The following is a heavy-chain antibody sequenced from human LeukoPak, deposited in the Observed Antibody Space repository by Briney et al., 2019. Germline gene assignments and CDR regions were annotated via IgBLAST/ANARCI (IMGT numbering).Heavy chain of an antibody. D-gene: IGHD3-16*02. CDR2: INTDGSRT. Sequence: GGSLRLSCAASGFTFSNYWMDWVRQAPGKGLVWVSRINTDGSRTTYADSVKGRFTISRDNAKNTLYLQMNSLRADDTAVYFCARGLGGSYPFDCWGQGALITVSS. CDR1: GFTFSNYW. V-gene: IGHV3-74*01. CDR3: ARGLGGSYPFDC. J-gene: IGHJ4*02.